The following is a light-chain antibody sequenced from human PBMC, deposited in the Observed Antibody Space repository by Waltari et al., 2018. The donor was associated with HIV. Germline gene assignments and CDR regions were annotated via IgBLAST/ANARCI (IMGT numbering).Light chain of an antibody. J-gene: IGKJ4*01. CDR2: GAS. CDR3: QEYGDSPT. V-gene: IGKV3-20*01. CDR1: RSISNSF. Sequence: EVVLTQSPGTLSLSPGDRASLSCRASRSISNSFLAWYQQKPGQAPRLLIYGASTRATGIPERFSGSGSGTDFTLTISRLEPEDFAVYHCQEYGDSPTFGGGTIVHI.